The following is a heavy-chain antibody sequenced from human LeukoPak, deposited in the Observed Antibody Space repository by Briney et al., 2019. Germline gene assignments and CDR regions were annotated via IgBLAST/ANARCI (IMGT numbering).Heavy chain of an antibody. J-gene: IGHJ1*01. V-gene: IGHV3-21*01. CDR2: ISSSSSYI. CDR1: GFTFSSYS. Sequence: GGSLRLSCAASGFTFSSYSMNWVRQAPGKGLEWVSSISSSSSYIYYADSVKGRFTISRDNAKNSLYLQMNSLRAEDTAVYYCARSRIPGSFNSEYIQHWGQGTLVTVSS. D-gene: IGHD1-1*01. CDR3: ARSRIPGSFNSEYIQH.